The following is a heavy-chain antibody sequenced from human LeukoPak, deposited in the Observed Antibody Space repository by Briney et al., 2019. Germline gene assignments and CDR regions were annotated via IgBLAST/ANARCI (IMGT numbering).Heavy chain of an antibody. J-gene: IGHJ4*02. D-gene: IGHD6-25*01. Sequence: ASVKVSCTASGYTFTGYYMHWVRQAPGQGLEWMGWINPNSGGTNYAQKFQVRRTMTRDTPISTAYMELSRLRSDQTAVYYCVRSAERNSGVEFDYWGQGTLVTVSS. V-gene: IGHV1-2*02. CDR1: GYTFTGYY. CDR3: VRSAERNSGVEFDY. CDR2: INPNSGGT.